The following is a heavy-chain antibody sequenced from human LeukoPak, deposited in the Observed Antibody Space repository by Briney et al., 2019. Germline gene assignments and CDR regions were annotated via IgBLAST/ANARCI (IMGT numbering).Heavy chain of an antibody. CDR2: INPSGGST. J-gene: IGHJ4*02. CDR3: ARAHVDTAIVPGRFDY. D-gene: IGHD5-18*01. Sequence: GASVKVSCKASGYTFTSYYMHWVRQAPGQGLEWMGIINPSGGSTSYAQKFQGRVTMTRDTSTSTVYMELSSLRSEDTAVYYCARAHVDTAIVPGRFDYRGQRTLVTVSS. CDR1: GYTFTSYY. V-gene: IGHV1-46*01.